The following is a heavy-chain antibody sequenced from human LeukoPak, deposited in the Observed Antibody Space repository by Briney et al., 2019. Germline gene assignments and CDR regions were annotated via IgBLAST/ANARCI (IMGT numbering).Heavy chain of an antibody. J-gene: IGHJ5*02. CDR3: AREYCSGGSCLNWFDP. D-gene: IGHD2-15*01. CDR1: GFTFSNYW. CDR2: INSDGSST. Sequence: GGSLRLSCAASGFTFSNYWMHWVRQAPGKGLVWVSRINSDGSSTSYADSVKGRFTISRDNAKNTLYLQMNSLRAEDTAVYYCAREYCSGGSCLNWFDPWGQGTLVTISS. V-gene: IGHV3-74*01.